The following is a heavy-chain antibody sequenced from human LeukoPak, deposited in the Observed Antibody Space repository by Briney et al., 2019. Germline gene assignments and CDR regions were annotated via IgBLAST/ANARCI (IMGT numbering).Heavy chain of an antibody. Sequence: GGSLRLSCAASGFTFSSYAMTWVRQAPGKGLEWVSGISASGGSTYYADSVKGRFTISRDNFNNTLYLQMNSLRADDTAVYFCAEDLGSGSYYAAFDYWGQGTQVTVSS. CDR2: ISASGGST. V-gene: IGHV3-23*01. J-gene: IGHJ4*02. CDR3: AEDLGSGSYYAAFDY. CDR1: GFTFSSYA. D-gene: IGHD3-10*01.